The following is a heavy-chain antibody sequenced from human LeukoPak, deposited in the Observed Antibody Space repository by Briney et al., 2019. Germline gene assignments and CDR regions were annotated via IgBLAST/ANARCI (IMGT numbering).Heavy chain of an antibody. J-gene: IGHJ4*02. CDR1: AYTFTVYY. V-gene: IGHV1-2*02. CDR2: FHPSSGGA. CDR3: AIKRIRGNPFDY. Sequence: ASVEVSCKASAYTFTVYYVHWVRQAPGPGLGWMGWFHPSSGGAGYAPRFQGRVIMTSDTSISTAYMHLTRLRSDDTALYFCAIKRIRGNPFDYWGQGTLITVSS. D-gene: IGHD2/OR15-2a*01.